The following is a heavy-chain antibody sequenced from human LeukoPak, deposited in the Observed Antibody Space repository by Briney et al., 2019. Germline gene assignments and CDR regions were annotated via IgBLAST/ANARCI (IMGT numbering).Heavy chain of an antibody. J-gene: IGHJ3*02. D-gene: IGHD6-13*01. CDR3: ARDRGLSSWYDASDI. CDR2: ISSSSSTI. CDR1: GFTFSSYS. Sequence: QSGGSLRLSCAASGFTFSSYSMNWVRQAPGKGLEWVSYISSSSSTIYYADSVKGRFTISRDNAKNSLHLQMNSLRAEDTAVYYCARDRGLSSWYDASDIWGQGTMVTVSS. V-gene: IGHV3-48*04.